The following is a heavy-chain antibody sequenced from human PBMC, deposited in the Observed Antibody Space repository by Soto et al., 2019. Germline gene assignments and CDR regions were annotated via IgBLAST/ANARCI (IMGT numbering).Heavy chain of an antibody. D-gene: IGHD2-2*02. CDR3: TRYCPTASGDIRYGMDV. CDR1: GFTFSSYA. CDR2: ISGSGGTT. J-gene: IGHJ6*02. V-gene: IGHV3-23*01. Sequence: EVQLLESGGGLVQPGGSLRLSCAASGFTFSSYAMTWVRQAPGQGLEWVSTISGSGGTTYYADSVRGRFTISRDNSKNTLYLQMNTLRAEDTALHSCTRYCPTASGDIRYGMDVWGQGTTVTVSS.